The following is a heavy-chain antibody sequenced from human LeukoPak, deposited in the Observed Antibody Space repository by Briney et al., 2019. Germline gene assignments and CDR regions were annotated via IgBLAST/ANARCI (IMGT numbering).Heavy chain of an antibody. V-gene: IGHV3-23*01. Sequence: GGSLRLSCAASGFTFSSYSMNWVRQAPGKGLEWVSAISGSGGSTYYADSVKGRFTISRDNSKNTLYLQMNSLRAEDTAVYYCAKTSIYDFWSGYYEGSDYWGQGTLVTVSS. J-gene: IGHJ4*02. D-gene: IGHD3-3*01. CDR1: GFTFSSYS. CDR2: ISGSGGST. CDR3: AKTSIYDFWSGYYEGSDY.